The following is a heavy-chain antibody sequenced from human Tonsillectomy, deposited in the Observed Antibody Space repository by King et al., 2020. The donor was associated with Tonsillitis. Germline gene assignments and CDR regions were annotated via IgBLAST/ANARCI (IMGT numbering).Heavy chain of an antibody. Sequence: VQLVESGGGVVQPGRSLRLSCAASGFTFSSYGMHWVRQAPGKGLEWVAVIWYDGSNKYYADSVKGRFTISRDNSKNTLYLQMNSLRAEDTAIYYCARDSSEWQGLDYFDYWGQGTLVTVSS. CDR1: GFTFSSYG. D-gene: IGHD6-25*01. V-gene: IGHV3-33*08. CDR2: IWYDGSNK. CDR3: ARDSSEWQGLDYFDY. J-gene: IGHJ4*02.